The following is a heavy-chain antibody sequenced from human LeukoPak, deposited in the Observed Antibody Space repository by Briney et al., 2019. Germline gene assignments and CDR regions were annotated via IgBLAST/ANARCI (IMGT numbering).Heavy chain of an antibody. D-gene: IGHD3-3*01. CDR1: GGSFSGYY. J-gene: IGHJ4*02. V-gene: IGHV4-59*01. CDR2: IYYSGST. Sequence: SETLSLTCAVYGGSFSGYYWSSIRQPPGKGLEWIGYIYYSGSTNYNPSLKSRVTISVDTSKNQFSLKLSSVTAADTAVYYCARGGSTDYDFWSGYYSLYYFDYWGQGTLVTVSS. CDR3: ARGGSTDYDFWSGYYSLYYFDY.